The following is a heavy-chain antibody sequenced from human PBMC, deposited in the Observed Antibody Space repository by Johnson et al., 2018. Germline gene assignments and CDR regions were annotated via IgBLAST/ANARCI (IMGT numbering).Heavy chain of an antibody. CDR2: IIPIFGTA. V-gene: IGHV1-69*12. CDR3: ARRYYFALDV. J-gene: IGHJ6*02. CDR1: GGTFSSYT. Sequence: QVQLVQSGAEVKKPGSSVKVSCKASGGTFSSYTISWVRQAPGQGLEWMGGIIPIFGTANYAQKFQGRVTITADESTSTAYMELRGLSSEDTAVYYCARRYYFALDVWGQGTTVSVSS.